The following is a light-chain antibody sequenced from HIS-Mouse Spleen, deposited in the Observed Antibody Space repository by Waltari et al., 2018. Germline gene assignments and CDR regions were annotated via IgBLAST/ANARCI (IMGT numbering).Light chain of an antibody. Sequence: QSALTQPASVSGSPGQSITISCTGTSSDVGGYNYVSWYQQHPGKAPKLMIYEVSNRPSGVSHRFSGSESGNTASLTISGLQAEDEADYYCSSYTSSSTVFGGGTKLTVL. CDR2: EVS. V-gene: IGLV2-14*01. CDR3: SSYTSSSTV. CDR1: SSDVGGYNY. J-gene: IGLJ2*01.